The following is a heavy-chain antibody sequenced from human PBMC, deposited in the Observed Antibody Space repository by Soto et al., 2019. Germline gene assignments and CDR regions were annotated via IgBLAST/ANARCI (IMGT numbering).Heavy chain of an antibody. CDR3: ARLVRSLHFDY. Sequence: QVQLQESGPGLMKPSETLSLTCTVSGGSVNSDSHYWSWIRQPPGKGLEWIGHMFYSGSTNYNPSLKSRVTISGDTSKNQFSLKLSSVTAADTAVYYCARLVRSLHFDYWGQGTPVTVSS. CDR2: MFYSGST. V-gene: IGHV4-61*01. J-gene: IGHJ4*02. CDR1: GGSVNSDSHY. D-gene: IGHD2-8*02.